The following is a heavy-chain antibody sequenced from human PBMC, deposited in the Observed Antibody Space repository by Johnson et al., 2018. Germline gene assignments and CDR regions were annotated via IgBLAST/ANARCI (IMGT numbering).Heavy chain of an antibody. CDR2: IWSDGSNT. CDR3: ATGAVSGFSYREFLQH. CDR1: GFTFSNFG. D-gene: IGHD3-16*02. Sequence: QVQLVQSGGGVVQPGKSLRLSCAASGFTFSNFGMHWVRQVPGKGLEWVATIWSDGSNTYYADSVRGQFTISRDNSKNTLYLQINSLSSENTAVYYCATGAVSGFSYREFLQHWGPGTLVTVSS. V-gene: IGHV3-33*01. J-gene: IGHJ1*01.